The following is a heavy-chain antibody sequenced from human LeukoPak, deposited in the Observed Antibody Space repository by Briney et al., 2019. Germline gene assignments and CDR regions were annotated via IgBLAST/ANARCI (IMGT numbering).Heavy chain of an antibody. CDR3: ASSGTTQLFDY. J-gene: IGHJ4*02. CDR2: IYYSGST. CDR1: GGSVSSGSYY. V-gene: IGHV4-61*01. Sequence: SETLSLTCTVSGGSVSSGSYYWSWIRQPPGKGLEWIGYIYYSGSTNYNPSLKSRVTISVDTSKNQFSLKLSPVTAADTAVYYCASSGTTQLFDYWGQGTLVTVSS. D-gene: IGHD1-1*01.